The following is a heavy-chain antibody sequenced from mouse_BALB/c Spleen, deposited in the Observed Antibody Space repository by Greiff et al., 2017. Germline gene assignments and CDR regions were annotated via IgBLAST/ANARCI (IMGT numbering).Heavy chain of an antibody. Sequence: VQLQQSGPELVKPGASVKMSCKASGYTFTDYEMHWVKQTPVHGLEWIGAIDPETGGTAYNQKFKGKATLTADKSSSTAYMELRSLTSEDSAVYYCTRREGYYVYYAMDYWGQGTSVTVSS. CDR3: TRREGYYVYYAMDY. V-gene: IGHV1-15*01. D-gene: IGHD2-3*01. J-gene: IGHJ4*01. CDR2: IDPETGGT. CDR1: GYTFTDYE.